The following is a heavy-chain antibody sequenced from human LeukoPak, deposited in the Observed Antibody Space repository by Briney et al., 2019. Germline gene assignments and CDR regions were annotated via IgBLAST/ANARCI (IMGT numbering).Heavy chain of an antibody. CDR2: IKQDGSEK. CDR3: ARDPLEWEHAFDI. Sequence: PGGSLRLSCAASGFTVSSNYMSWVRQAPGKGLEWVANIKQDGSEKYYADSVKGRFTISRDNAKNSLYLQMNSLRAEDTALYYCARDPLEWEHAFDIWGQGTVVTVSS. CDR1: GFTVSSNY. J-gene: IGHJ3*02. V-gene: IGHV3-7*01. D-gene: IGHD1-26*01.